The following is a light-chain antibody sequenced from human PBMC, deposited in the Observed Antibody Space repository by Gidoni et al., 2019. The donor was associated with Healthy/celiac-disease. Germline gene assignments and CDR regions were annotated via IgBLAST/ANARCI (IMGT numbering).Light chain of an antibody. V-gene: IGKV1-33*01. Sequence: IQMTQSPSSLSASVGDRVTITCQASQDISNYLNWYQQKPGKAPKLLIYDASNLETGVPSRFSGSGSGTDFTFTISSLQPEDIATYYCQQYDNLPYTFAQXTKLEIK. CDR1: QDISNY. J-gene: IGKJ2*01. CDR2: DAS. CDR3: QQYDNLPYT.